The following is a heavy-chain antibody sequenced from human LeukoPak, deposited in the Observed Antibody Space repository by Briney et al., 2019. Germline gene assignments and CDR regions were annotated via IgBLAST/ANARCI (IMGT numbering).Heavy chain of an antibody. D-gene: IGHD1-1*01. CDR1: GASIRSYY. Sequence: SETLSLTCTVSGASIRSYYWSWIRQAPGKGLEWIGYVHDSGYSNSNPSLKSRVTMSQDTSKNQISLKLTSVTAADTAVYYCARDLSTGTTVYWFDPWGQGTLVTVSS. J-gene: IGHJ5*02. V-gene: IGHV4-59*01. CDR2: VHDSGYS. CDR3: ARDLSTGTTVYWFDP.